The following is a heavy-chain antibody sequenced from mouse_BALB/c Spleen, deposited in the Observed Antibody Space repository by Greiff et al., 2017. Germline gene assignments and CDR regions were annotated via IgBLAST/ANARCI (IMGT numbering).Heavy chain of an antibody. Sequence: VQLQQSGTVLARPGASVKMSCKASGYTFTSYWMHWVKQRPGQGLEWIGAIYPGNSDTSYNQKFKGKAKLTAVTSTSTAYMELSSLTNEDSAVYYCTRRGYIYRDGEYYFDYWGQGTTLTVSS. CDR1: GYTFTSYW. CDR2: IYPGNSDT. J-gene: IGHJ2*01. CDR3: TRRGYIYRDGEYYFDY. V-gene: IGHV1-5*01. D-gene: IGHD1-3*01.